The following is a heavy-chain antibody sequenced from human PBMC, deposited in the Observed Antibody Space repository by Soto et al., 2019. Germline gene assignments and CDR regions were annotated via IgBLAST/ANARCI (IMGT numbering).Heavy chain of an antibody. J-gene: IGHJ6*03. V-gene: IGHV3-11*01. CDR2: ISGSSGNI. CDR1: GCTFSDYY. D-gene: IGHD5-12*01. Sequence: GGSLRLSCASSGCTFSDYYMILTRQATGKGLEWVAYISGSSGNIYYADSVKGRFTISRDNAKNSLYLQMNSLRADDTAVYYCARDRYSGSDAYMDVWGNGTTVTVSS. CDR3: ARDRYSGSDAYMDV.